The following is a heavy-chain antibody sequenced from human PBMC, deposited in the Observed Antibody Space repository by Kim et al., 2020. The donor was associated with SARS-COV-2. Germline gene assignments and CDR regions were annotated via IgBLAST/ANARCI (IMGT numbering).Heavy chain of an antibody. D-gene: IGHD4-17*01. CDR1: GFTFSSYG. CDR2: ISYDGSNK. CDR3: AKDAARNYGDYMDY. Sequence: GGSLRLSCAASGFTFSSYGMHWVRQAPGKGLEWVAVISYDGSNKYYADSVKGRFTISRDNSKNTLYLQMNSLRAEDTAVYYCAKDAARNYGDYMDYWGQGTLVTVSS. J-gene: IGHJ4*02. V-gene: IGHV3-30*18.